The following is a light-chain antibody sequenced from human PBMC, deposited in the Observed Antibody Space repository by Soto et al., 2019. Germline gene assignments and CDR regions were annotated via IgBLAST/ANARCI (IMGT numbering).Light chain of an antibody. J-gene: IGKJ1*01. V-gene: IGKV1-6*01. Sequence: AIQMTQSPSSLSASVGDRVTITCRASLAIRNDLGWYQQKPGKAPNLLIFGASNLQAGVPVRFSASGSGTNFTLTISNLQPEDFASYYCLQDYTYPWTFGQGTKVDI. CDR3: LQDYTYPWT. CDR1: LAIRND. CDR2: GAS.